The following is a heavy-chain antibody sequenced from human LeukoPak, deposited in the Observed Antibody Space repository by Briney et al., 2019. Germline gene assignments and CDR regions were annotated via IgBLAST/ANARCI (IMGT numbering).Heavy chain of an antibody. D-gene: IGHD5-12*01. Sequence: SETLSLTCAVYGGPFSGYYWSWIRQPPGKGLEWIGEINHSGSTNYNPSLKSRVTISVDTSKNQFSLKLSSVTAADTAVYYCAREGRGYSGYGPRYYYYYMDVWGKGTTVTVSS. J-gene: IGHJ6*03. CDR1: GGPFSGYY. CDR2: INHSGST. CDR3: AREGRGYSGYGPRYYYYYMDV. V-gene: IGHV4-34*01.